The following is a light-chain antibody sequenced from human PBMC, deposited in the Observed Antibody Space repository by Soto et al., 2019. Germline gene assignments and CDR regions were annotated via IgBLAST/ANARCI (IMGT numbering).Light chain of an antibody. J-gene: IGLJ1*01. CDR2: DVS. CDR1: SSDVGNYNY. CDR3: SSYTSSSTYV. Sequence: QSVLNQPASVSGSPGQSITISCTGTSSDVGNYNYVSWYQQHPGKAPKLMIHDVSNRPSGVSNRFSGSKSGNTASLTISGLQAEDEADYYCSSYTSSSTYVFGTGTKLTVL. V-gene: IGLV2-14*01.